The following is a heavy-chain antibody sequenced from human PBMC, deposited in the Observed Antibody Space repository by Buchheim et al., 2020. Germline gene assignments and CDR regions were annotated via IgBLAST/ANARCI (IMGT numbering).Heavy chain of an antibody. D-gene: IGHD1-26*01. J-gene: IGHJ5*02. Sequence: QVQLVQSGAEVKKPGSSVKVSCKASGGTFSSYAISWVRQAPGQGLEWMGRIIPILGIANYAQKFPGRVTITADKSTSKAYLKLSSLRSEDTAVYYCARGPSGRSNWFDPWGQGTL. CDR3: ARGPSGRSNWFDP. CDR1: GGTFSSYA. V-gene: IGHV1-69*04. CDR2: IIPILGIA.